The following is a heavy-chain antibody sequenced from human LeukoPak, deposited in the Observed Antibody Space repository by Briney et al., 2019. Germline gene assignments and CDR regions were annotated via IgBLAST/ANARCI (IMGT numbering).Heavy chain of an antibody. D-gene: IGHD1-26*01. Sequence: SETLSLTCTVSGDSISSYYWTWIRQPPGKGLEWIGYIYYSGTTNYNPSLKSRVTISIDTSRNQFSLKLSSVTAADTAVYYCASGRPLGFDYWGQGTLVTVSS. V-gene: IGHV4-59*01. CDR1: GDSISSYY. J-gene: IGHJ4*02. CDR3: ASGRPLGFDY. CDR2: IYYSGTT.